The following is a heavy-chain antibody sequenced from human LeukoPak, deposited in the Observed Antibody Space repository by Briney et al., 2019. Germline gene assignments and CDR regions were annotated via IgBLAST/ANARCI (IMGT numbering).Heavy chain of an antibody. CDR1: GGSISSGGYS. Sequence: SETLSLTCTVSGGSISSGGYSWNWIRQHPGKGLEWIGYIHYSGSTYYNPSLKSRVTISVDTSKNQFSLKLSSVTAADTAVYYCARLSGNSASQEVDYWGQGTLVTVSS. D-gene: IGHD4-23*01. J-gene: IGHJ4*02. CDR2: IHYSGST. V-gene: IGHV4-31*03. CDR3: ARLSGNSASQEVDY.